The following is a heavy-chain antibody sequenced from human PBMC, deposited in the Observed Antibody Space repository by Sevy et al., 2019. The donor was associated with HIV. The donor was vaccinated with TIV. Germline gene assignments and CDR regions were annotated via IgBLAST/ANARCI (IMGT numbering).Heavy chain of an antibody. D-gene: IGHD3-9*01. J-gene: IGHJ4*02. CDR1: GYTFTKYY. V-gene: IGHV1-46*01. Sequence: ASVKVSCKASGYTFTKYYMYWVRQAPGQGLEWMGIIKLSGDSTTYAEKFQGRVTMTRDTSTSTVYMELSSLRSEDTAIYYCARGYLGDYWGQGTLVTVSS. CDR2: IKLSGDST. CDR3: ARGYLGDY.